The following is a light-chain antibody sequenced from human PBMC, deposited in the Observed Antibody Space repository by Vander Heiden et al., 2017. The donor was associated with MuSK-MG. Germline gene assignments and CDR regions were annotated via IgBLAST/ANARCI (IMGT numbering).Light chain of an antibody. V-gene: IGKV3-20*01. CDR2: GAS. J-gene: IGKJ5*01. CDR1: QRVITNY. CDR3: QQYGRSPRT. Sequence: EIVLTQSPGTLSLSPGERATLSCRASQRVITNYLAWYQQKPGQAPRLLIYGASSRATGIPDRCSGSGSGKDFTLTISRLEPEDFAVFYCQQYGRSPRTFGQGTRLEIK.